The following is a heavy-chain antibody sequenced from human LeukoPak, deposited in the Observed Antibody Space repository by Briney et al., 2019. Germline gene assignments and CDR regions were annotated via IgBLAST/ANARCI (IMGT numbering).Heavy chain of an antibody. V-gene: IGHV3-9*01. CDR2: TSWNSGSM. J-gene: IGHJ4*02. CDR3: AKDMGYSGNYRTPDY. D-gene: IGHD1-26*01. Sequence: PGGSLRLSCVASGFTFDDYAMHWVRQAPGKGLEWVSGTSWNSGSMGYADSVKGRFTISRDNAKNSLYLQVNSLRAEDTALYYCAKDMGYSGNYRTPDYWGQGTLVTVSS. CDR1: GFTFDDYA.